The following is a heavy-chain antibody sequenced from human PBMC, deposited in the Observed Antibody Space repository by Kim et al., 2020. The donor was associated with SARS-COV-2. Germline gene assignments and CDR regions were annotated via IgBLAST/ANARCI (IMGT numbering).Heavy chain of an antibody. J-gene: IGHJ4*02. D-gene: IGHD6-19*01. CDR3: AREWAVAGGRGDFDY. V-gene: IGHV1-3*01. CDR2: INAGIGNT. CDR1: GYTFTSYG. Sequence: ASVKVSCKASGYTFTSYGLHWVRQAPGQRLEWMGWINAGIGNTEYSQKFQGRVTITRDTSASTAYMELSSLRSEDTAVYYCAREWAVAGGRGDFDYWGQGTLVTVSS.